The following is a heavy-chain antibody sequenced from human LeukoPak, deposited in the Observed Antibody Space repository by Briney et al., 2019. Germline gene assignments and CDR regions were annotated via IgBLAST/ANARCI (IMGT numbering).Heavy chain of an antibody. CDR2: IGTSSSTI. D-gene: IGHD4-23*01. CDR1: GFTFSSYG. CDR3: ARHDYGGNSGDY. V-gene: IGHV3-48*02. Sequence: PGGSLRLSCAASGFTFSSYGMNWVRQAPGKGLEWVSYIGTSSSTIYYADSVKGRFTISRDNAKNSLYLQMNSLRDEDTAVYYCARHDYGGNSGDYWGQGTLGTVSS. J-gene: IGHJ4*02.